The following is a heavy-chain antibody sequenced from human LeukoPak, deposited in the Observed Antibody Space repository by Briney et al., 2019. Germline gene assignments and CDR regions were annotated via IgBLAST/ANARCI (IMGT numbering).Heavy chain of an antibody. CDR2: ISYDGSNK. J-gene: IGHJ4*02. V-gene: IGHV3-30*18. D-gene: IGHD5-18*01. CDR1: GYTFTSYG. CDR3: AKDLSGYSYGYFDY. Sequence: GASVKVSCKTSGYTFTSYGMHWVRQAPGKGLEWVAVISYDGSNKYYADSVKGRFTISRDNSKNTLYLQMNSLRAEDTAVYYCAKDLSGYSYGYFDYWGQGTLVTVSS.